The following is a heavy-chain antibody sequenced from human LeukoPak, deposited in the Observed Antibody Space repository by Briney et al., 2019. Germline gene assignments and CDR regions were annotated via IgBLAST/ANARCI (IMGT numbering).Heavy chain of an antibody. CDR1: GGSFSGYY. CDR3: ARGGMITFGGVIVIDPPTFDY. D-gene: IGHD3-16*02. J-gene: IGHJ4*02. V-gene: IGHV4-34*01. Sequence: SETLSLTCAVYGGSFSGYYWSWIRQPPGKGLEWIGEINHSGSTNYNPSLKSRVTISVDTSKNQFSLKLSSVTAADTAVYYCARGGMITFGGVIVIDPPTFDYWGQGTLVTVSS. CDR2: INHSGST.